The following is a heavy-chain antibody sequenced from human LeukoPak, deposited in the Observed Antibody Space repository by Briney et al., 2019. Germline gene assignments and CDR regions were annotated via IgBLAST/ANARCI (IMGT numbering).Heavy chain of an antibody. Sequence: PSETLSLTCTVSGGSISSYYWSWIRQPPGKGLEWIGYIYYSGSANYNPSLKSRVTISVDTSKNQFSLKLSSVTAADTAVYYCAREASGYESPLNWGQGTLVTVSS. CDR1: GGSISSYY. CDR2: IYYSGSA. J-gene: IGHJ4*02. CDR3: AREASGYESPLN. D-gene: IGHD5-12*01. V-gene: IGHV4-59*01.